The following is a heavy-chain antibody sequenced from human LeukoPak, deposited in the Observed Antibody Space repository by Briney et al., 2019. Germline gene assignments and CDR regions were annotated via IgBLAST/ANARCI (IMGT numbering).Heavy chain of an antibody. D-gene: IGHD3-22*01. CDR3: ASLKYYDSSGYTTAYYFDY. CDR1: GGTFSSYA. J-gene: IGHJ4*02. CDR2: IIPILGIA. V-gene: IGHV1-69*04. Sequence: SVKVSCQASGGTFSSYAISWVRQAPGQGLEWMGRIIPILGIANYAQKFQGRVTITADKSTSTAYMELSSLRSEDTAVYYCASLKYYDSSGYTTAYYFDYWGQGTLVTVSS.